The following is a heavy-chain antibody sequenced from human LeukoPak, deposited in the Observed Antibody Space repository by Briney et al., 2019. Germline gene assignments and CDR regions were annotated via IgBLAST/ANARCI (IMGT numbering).Heavy chain of an antibody. J-gene: IGHJ3*02. CDR1: GFTFSSYS. CDR3: AKTIWPTGTFDI. V-gene: IGHV3-48*04. CDR2: ISSSSSTI. D-gene: IGHD3-10*01. Sequence: TGGSLRLSCAASGFTFSSYSMNWARQAPGKGLEWVSYISSSSSTIYYADSVKGRFTISRDNAKNSLYLQMNSLRAEDSAVYYCAKTIWPTGTFDIWGQGTRVTVSS.